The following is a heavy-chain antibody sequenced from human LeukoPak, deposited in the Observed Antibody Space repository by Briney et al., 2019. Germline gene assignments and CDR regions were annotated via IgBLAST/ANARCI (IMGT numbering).Heavy chain of an antibody. Sequence: GGSLRLSCAASGFTFSDYYMSWIRQAPGKGLEWVSYISSSSTYTDYADSVKGRFTISRDNAKNSLFLQMNSLRAEDTAMYYCARETYGRFGYWGQGTLVTVSS. CDR1: GFTFSDYY. CDR3: ARETYGRFGY. D-gene: IGHD4-17*01. J-gene: IGHJ4*02. V-gene: IGHV3-11*05. CDR2: ISSSSTYT.